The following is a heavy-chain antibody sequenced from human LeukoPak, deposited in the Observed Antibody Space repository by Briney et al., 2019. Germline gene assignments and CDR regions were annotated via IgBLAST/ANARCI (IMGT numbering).Heavy chain of an antibody. D-gene: IGHD6-13*01. CDR1: GFTFSSYG. Sequence: GGSLRLSCAASGFTFSSYGMHWVRQAPGKGLEWVAFIRYDGINKYYADSVKGRFTISRDNSKNTLYLQMNSLRAEDTAVYYCAKFALAAGTKNDAFDIWGQGTMVTVSS. CDR2: IRYDGINK. V-gene: IGHV3-30*02. CDR3: AKFALAAGTKNDAFDI. J-gene: IGHJ3*02.